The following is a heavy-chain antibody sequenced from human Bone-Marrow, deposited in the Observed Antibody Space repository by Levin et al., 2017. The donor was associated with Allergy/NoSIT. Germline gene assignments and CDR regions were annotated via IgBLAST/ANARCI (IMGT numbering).Heavy chain of an antibody. CDR1: GGSISSGGYS. CDR3: ARANCSGGSCYFDY. Sequence: SETLSLTCAVSGGSISSGGYSWSWIRQPPGTGLEWIGYIYHSGSTYYNPSLKSRVTISVDRSKNQFSLKLSSVTAADTAVYYCARANCSGGSCYFDYWGQGTLVTVSS. D-gene: IGHD2-15*01. J-gene: IGHJ4*02. CDR2: IYHSGST. V-gene: IGHV4-30-2*01.